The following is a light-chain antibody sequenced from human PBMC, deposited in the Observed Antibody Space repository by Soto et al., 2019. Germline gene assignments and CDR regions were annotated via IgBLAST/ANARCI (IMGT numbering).Light chain of an antibody. CDR2: VNN. Sequence: QSVLTQPPSVSEAPGQRVTISCTGSSSNIGAGYEAHWYQQVPGTAPKLLIYVNNNRPSGVPDRFSGSKSGTSASLAITGLQAEDEAEYYCQSYDSSLSGYVFGTGTKVTVL. V-gene: IGLV1-40*01. J-gene: IGLJ1*01. CDR3: QSYDSSLSGYV. CDR1: SSNIGAGYE.